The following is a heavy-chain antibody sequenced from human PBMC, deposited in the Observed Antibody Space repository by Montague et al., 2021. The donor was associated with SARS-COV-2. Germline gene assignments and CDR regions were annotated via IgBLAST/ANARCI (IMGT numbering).Heavy chain of an antibody. Sequence: SETLSLTCPVSGGSISSYYWSWIRQPPGKGLEWIGYIYYSGSTNYNPSLKSRVTISVDTSKNQFSLKLSSVTAADTAVYYCARESSGRGYYYYGMDVWGQGTTVTVSS. CDR2: IYYSGST. CDR3: ARESSGRGYYYYGMDV. D-gene: IGHD3-10*01. J-gene: IGHJ6*02. CDR1: GGSISSYY. V-gene: IGHV4-59*01.